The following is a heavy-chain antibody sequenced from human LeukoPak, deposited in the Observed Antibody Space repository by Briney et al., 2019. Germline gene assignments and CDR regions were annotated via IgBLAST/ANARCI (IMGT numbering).Heavy chain of an antibody. Sequence: SGPALVKPTQTLTLTCTYSGFSLSTSGKCVTWIRQPPGKALEWLARIDWDDDNYYSTSLKTRLTISKDTSKNQVVLTMTNMDPVDTATYYCARMTAVAKIEYWGQRTLVTVSS. CDR2: IDWDDDN. D-gene: IGHD6-19*01. J-gene: IGHJ4*02. V-gene: IGHV2-70*11. CDR3: ARMTAVAKIEY. CDR1: GFSLSTSGKC.